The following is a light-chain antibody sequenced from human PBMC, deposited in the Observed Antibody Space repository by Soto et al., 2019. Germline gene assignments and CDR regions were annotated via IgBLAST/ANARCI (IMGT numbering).Light chain of an antibody. Sequence: DLEMTQSPSTLSASVGDRVTITCRASQSFSTWLAWYQQKPGRAPKLLISDASNLETGVPQRFSGSGSGTEFTLTISSLQPDDSATYYCQQYNSYSPFTFGQGTKLEIK. J-gene: IGKJ2*01. V-gene: IGKV1-5*01. CDR2: DAS. CDR1: QSFSTW. CDR3: QQYNSYSPFT.